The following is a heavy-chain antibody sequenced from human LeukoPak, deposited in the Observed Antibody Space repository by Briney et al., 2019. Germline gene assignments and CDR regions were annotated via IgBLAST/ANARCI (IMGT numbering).Heavy chain of an antibody. D-gene: IGHD3-10*01. J-gene: IGHJ5*02. CDR1: GGSISSYS. V-gene: IGHV4-59*01. CDR2: VYYTGSI. Sequence: SETLSLTCTVSGGSISSYSWSWIRQPPGKGLEWVGYVYYTGSINYNPSLKSRVTISVDTSKNRFSLKLSSVTAADTAVYYCARGSSSGSYHPLDPWGQGTLVTVSS. CDR3: ARGSSSGSYHPLDP.